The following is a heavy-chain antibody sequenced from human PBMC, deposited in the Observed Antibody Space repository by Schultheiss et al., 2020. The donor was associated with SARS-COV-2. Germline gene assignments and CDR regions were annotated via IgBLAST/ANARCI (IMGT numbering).Heavy chain of an antibody. J-gene: IGHJ5*02. CDR3: ARGYCSGGSCSGWFDP. D-gene: IGHD2-15*01. V-gene: IGHV5-51*01. CDR2: IYPGDSDT. CDR1: GYSFTSYW. Sequence: GESLKISCKGSGYSFTSYWIGWVRQMPGKGLEWMGIIYPGDSDTRYSPSFQGQVTISADKSFSTVYLQWSSLKASDTAMYYCARGYCSGGSCSGWFDPWGQGTLVTVSS.